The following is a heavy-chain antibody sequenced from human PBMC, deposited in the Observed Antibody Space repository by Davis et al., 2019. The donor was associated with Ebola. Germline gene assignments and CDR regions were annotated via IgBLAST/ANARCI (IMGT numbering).Heavy chain of an antibody. CDR3: ARDSFMLTGYHRGYFDY. CDR2: IIPIFGTA. V-gene: IGHV1-18*04. J-gene: IGHJ4*02. CDR1: GYTFTSYY. D-gene: IGHD3-9*01. Sequence: AASVQVSCKASGYTFTSYYMHWVRPAPGQGLEWMGGIIPIFGTANYAQKLQGRVTMTTDTSTSTAYMELRSLRSDDTAVYYCARDSFMLTGYHRGYFDYWGQGTLVTVSS.